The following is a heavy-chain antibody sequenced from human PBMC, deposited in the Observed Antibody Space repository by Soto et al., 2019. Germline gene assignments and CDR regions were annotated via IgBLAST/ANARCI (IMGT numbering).Heavy chain of an antibody. CDR1: GASISSYY. CDR3: ARSRGSYFDY. CDR2: IYYSGRT. D-gene: IGHD3-10*01. Sequence: QVQLQESGPGLVKPSETLSLTCTVSGASISSYYWSWIRQPPGKGLEWIGYIYYSGRTNYNPSLKSRVTISRDTSKNQFSLKLSSVTAADTAVYYCARSRGSYFDYWGQGTLVTVSS. J-gene: IGHJ4*02. V-gene: IGHV4-59*01.